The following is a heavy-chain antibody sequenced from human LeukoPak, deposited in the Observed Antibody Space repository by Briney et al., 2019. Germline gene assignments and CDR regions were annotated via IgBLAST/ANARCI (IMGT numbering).Heavy chain of an antibody. V-gene: IGHV1-69*04. CDR2: IIPILGIA. CDR3: ARDLFSPLNFDP. J-gene: IGHJ5*02. CDR1: GGTFSSYA. Sequence: SVKVSCKASGGTFSSYAISWVRQAPGQGLEWMGRIIPILGIANYAQKFQGRVTITADKSTSTAYMELSSLRSEDTAVYYCARDLFSPLNFDPWGQGTLVTVSS.